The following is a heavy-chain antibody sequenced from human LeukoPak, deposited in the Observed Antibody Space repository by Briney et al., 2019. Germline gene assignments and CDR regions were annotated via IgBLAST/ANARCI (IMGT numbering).Heavy chain of an antibody. V-gene: IGHV4-59*01. CDR3: ARDGPPSSSSGGYYYYGMDV. Sequence: SETLSLTCTVSGGSISSYYWSWIRQPPGKGLEWLGYIYYSGSTNYNPSLKSRVTISVDTSKNQFSLKLSSVTAADTAVYYCARDGPPSSSSGGYYYYGMDVWGQGTTVTVSS. J-gene: IGHJ6*02. CDR2: IYYSGST. CDR1: GGSISSYY. D-gene: IGHD6-13*01.